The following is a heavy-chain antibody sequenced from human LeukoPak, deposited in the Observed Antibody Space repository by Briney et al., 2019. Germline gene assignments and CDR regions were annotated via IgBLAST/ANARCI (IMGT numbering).Heavy chain of an antibody. CDR3: ARVYYFSSGYIDY. Sequence: PSETLSLTCTVSGGSITGYYWSWIRQPPGKGLEWIGYIYYSGSTNYNPSLKSRVTISVDTSNNQFSLKLSSVTAADTAVYYCARVYYFSSGYIDYWGQGTLVTVSS. D-gene: IGHD3-22*01. J-gene: IGHJ4*02. CDR1: GGSITGYY. CDR2: IYYSGST. V-gene: IGHV4-59*01.